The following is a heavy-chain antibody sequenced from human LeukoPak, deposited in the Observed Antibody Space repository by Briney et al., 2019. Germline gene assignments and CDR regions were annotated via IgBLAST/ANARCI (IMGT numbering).Heavy chain of an antibody. Sequence: ASVKVPCKASGYTFTGYYTHWVRQAPGQGLEWMGWINPNSGGTSYAQKFQGRVTLTRDTSISTAYMELSRLRSDDTAVYFCARGQYYDSSVAHDAFDIWGQGTMVTVSS. CDR3: ARGQYYDSSVAHDAFDI. CDR1: GYTFTGYY. D-gene: IGHD3-22*01. V-gene: IGHV1-2*02. J-gene: IGHJ3*02. CDR2: INPNSGGT.